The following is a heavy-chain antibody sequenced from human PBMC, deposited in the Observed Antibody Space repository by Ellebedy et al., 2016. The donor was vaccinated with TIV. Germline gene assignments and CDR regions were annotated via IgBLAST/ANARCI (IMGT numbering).Heavy chain of an antibody. J-gene: IGHJ4*02. CDR3: AKHWELAAEFFDY. CDR2: ISTNGAGK. CDR1: GFTFNNYG. Sequence: PGGSLRLSCAASGFTFNNYGMSWVRQAPGKGLEWVSGISTNGAGKSYGDSVRGRFTISRDNSKNTLYLQMNSLRAEDTAVYYCAKHWELAAEFFDYWGQGTLVTVSS. V-gene: IGHV3-23*01. D-gene: IGHD6-13*01.